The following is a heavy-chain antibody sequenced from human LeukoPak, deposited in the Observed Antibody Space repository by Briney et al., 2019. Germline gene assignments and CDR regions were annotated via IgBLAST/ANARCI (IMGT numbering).Heavy chain of an antibody. CDR2: IWPDGSEK. V-gene: IGHV3-7*01. D-gene: IGHD4-17*01. Sequence: PGGSLRLSCGTSGFSFSNSYMSWVRQGPGQGLEWVATIWPDGSEKKYMDSLRDRFTISRDNARDLLFLRMNSLSVEDTAVYFCARLLGFVTTFDYWGQGALVTVSS. CDR3: ARLLGFVTTFDY. CDR1: GFSFSNSY. J-gene: IGHJ4*02.